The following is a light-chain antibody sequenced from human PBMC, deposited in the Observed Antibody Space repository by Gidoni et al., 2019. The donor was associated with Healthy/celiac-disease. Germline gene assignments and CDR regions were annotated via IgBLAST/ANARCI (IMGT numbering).Light chain of an antibody. CDR1: NIGSKR. CDR2: YDS. CDR3: QVWDSSSDHWV. Sequence: SYVLTQPPSVSVAPGKTARITCGGNNIGSKRVHWYQQKPGQAPVLVIYYDSDRPSGIPERFSGSNSGNTATLTISRVEAGEEADYYWQVWDSSSDHWVFGGGTKLTVL. J-gene: IGLJ3*02. V-gene: IGLV3-21*04.